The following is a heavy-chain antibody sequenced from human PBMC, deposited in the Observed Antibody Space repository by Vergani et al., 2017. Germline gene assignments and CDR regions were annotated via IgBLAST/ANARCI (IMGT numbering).Heavy chain of an antibody. CDR3: ARVGPDILAGYGLDY. D-gene: IGHD3-9*01. V-gene: IGHV3-21*01. Sequence: EVQLVESGGGLVKPGGSLRLSCAASGFTFSSYSMNWVRQAPGKGLEWVSSISSSSSYIYYAESVKGRFTISRDNAKNSLYLQMNSLRAEDTAVYYCARVGPDILAGYGLDYWGQGTLVTVSS. CDR2: ISSSSSYI. J-gene: IGHJ4*02. CDR1: GFTFSSYS.